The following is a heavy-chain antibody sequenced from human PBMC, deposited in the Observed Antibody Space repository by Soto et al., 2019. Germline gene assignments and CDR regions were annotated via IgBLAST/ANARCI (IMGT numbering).Heavy chain of an antibody. J-gene: IGHJ6*02. Sequence: GGSLRLSCAASGFTFSSYSMNWVRQAPGKGLEWVSYISSSSSTIYYADSVKGRFTISRDNAKNSLYLQMNSLRDEDTAVYYCARGGIQLWETKYYYGMDVWGQGTTVTVSS. D-gene: IGHD5-18*01. CDR1: GFTFSSYS. V-gene: IGHV3-48*02. CDR3: ARGGIQLWETKYYYGMDV. CDR2: ISSSSSTI.